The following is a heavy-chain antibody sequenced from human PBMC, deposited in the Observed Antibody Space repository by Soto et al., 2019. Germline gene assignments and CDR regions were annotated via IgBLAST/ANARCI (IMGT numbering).Heavy chain of an antibody. CDR2: VHDSWGA. Sequence: SDTLSLTCTVSGGSMSVYYWSWIRLPPGKPMEWIGYVHDSWGAAYNPSLRSRVAISLDTSKSQFSLSLTSVSATDTAMYYCVRQGYGPLHGLVDVWGQGTTVT. D-gene: IGHD5-18*01. CDR1: GGSMSVYY. V-gene: IGHV4-59*08. J-gene: IGHJ6*02. CDR3: VRQGYGPLHGLVDV.